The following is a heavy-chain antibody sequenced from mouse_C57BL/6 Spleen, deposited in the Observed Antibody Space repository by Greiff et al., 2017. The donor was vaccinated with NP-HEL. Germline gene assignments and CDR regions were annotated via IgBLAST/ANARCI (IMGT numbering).Heavy chain of an antibody. Sequence: VQLQQSGAELVRPGASVKLSCTASGFNIKDYYMHWVKQRPEQGLEWIGRIYPEDGDTEYDPKFQGKATMTADPSSNTAYLQLSSLTSEDTAVFYCTTENSIDYYAMDYWGQGTSVTVSS. D-gene: IGHD2-10*02. CDR2: IYPEDGDT. J-gene: IGHJ4*01. CDR1: GFNIKDYY. CDR3: TTENSIDYYAMDY. V-gene: IGHV14-1*01.